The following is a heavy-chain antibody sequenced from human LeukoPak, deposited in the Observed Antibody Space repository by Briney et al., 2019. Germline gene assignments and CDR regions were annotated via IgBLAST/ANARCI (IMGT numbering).Heavy chain of an antibody. CDR1: GFTFSSYG. V-gene: IGHV3-23*01. J-gene: IGHJ4*02. Sequence: GGSLRLSCAASGFTFSSYGMSWVRQAPGKGLEWVSAISGSGGSTYYADSVKGRFTISRDNAKNSLYLQMNSLRAEDTAVYYCARMVRGHFDYWGQGTLVTVSS. CDR2: ISGSGGST. CDR3: ARMVRGHFDY. D-gene: IGHD3-10*01.